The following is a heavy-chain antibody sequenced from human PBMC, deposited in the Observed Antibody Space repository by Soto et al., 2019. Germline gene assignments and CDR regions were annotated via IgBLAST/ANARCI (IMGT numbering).Heavy chain of an antibody. J-gene: IGHJ4*02. V-gene: IGHV1-18*01. CDR3: ARVWYYDSSGYYAFDY. Sequence: QVQLVQSGAEVKKPGASVRVSCKASGDGFSNYGFSWVRQAPGQGLEWMGWVSAYEGQTNYTKKFQGRVTMTTDTSSSPAYMELRSLRSDDTAVYYCARVWYYDSSGYYAFDYWGLGTMVTVSS. CDR2: VSAYEGQT. CDR1: GDGFSNYG. D-gene: IGHD3-22*01.